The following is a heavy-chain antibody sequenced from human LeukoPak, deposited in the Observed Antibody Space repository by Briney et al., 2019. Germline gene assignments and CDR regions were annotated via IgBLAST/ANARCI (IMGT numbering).Heavy chain of an antibody. CDR3: ARDYPKQWLSSDY. V-gene: IGHV3-7*03. J-gene: IGHJ4*02. CDR2: IKQGGSEK. Sequence: GGSLRLSCAASGFTFSSYWMSWVRQAPGKGLEWVANIKQGGSEKYYVDSVKGRFTISRDNAKNSLYLQMNSLRAEDTAVYYCARDYPKQWLSSDYWGQGTLVTVSS. D-gene: IGHD6-19*01. CDR1: GFTFSSYW.